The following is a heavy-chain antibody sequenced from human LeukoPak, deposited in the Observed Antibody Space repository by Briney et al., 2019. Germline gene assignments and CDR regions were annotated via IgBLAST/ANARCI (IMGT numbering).Heavy chain of an antibody. CDR3: AKDIGSSGSVDY. CDR1: GFTFDDYA. J-gene: IGHJ4*02. Sequence: GRSLRLSCAASGFTFDDYAMHWVRHAPGKGLEWVSGISWNSGSIGYADSVKGRFTISRDNAKNSLYLQMNSLRAEDTALYYCAKDIGSSGSVDYWGQGTLVTVSS. CDR2: ISWNSGSI. V-gene: IGHV3-9*01. D-gene: IGHD6-19*01.